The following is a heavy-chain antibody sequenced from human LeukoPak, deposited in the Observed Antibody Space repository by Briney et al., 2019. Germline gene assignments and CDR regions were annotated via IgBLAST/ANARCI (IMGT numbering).Heavy chain of an antibody. D-gene: IGHD3-10*01. CDR1: GGSISSYY. CDR2: IYYSGST. CDR3: ARHYMGSYYNHGLDY. J-gene: IGHJ4*02. V-gene: IGHV4-59*08. Sequence: SETLSLTCTVSGGSISSYYWSWIRQPPGKGLEWIGYIYYSGSTNYKSSLKSRVTISVDTSKNQFSLSLNSATAADTAVYYCARHYMGSYYNHGLDYWGQGTVVTVSS.